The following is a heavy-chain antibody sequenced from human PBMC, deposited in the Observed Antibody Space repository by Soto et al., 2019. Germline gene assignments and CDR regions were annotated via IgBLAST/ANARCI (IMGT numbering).Heavy chain of an antibody. J-gene: IGHJ5*02. V-gene: IGHV4-61*03. CDR3: ARDTPYDFWSGYVGFDP. Sequence: SETLSLTCTVSGGSVSSGSHYWSWIRQPPGKGLEWIGNIYYSGSTKYNPSLKSRVTISVDRSRNHFSLNLRSVTTADTALYYCARDTPYDFWSGYVGFDPWGQGTLVTVSS. D-gene: IGHD3-3*01. CDR1: GGSVSSGSHY. CDR2: IYYSGST.